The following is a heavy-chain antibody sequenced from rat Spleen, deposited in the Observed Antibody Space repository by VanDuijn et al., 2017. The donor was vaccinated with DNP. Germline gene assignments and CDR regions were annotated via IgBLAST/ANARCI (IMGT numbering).Heavy chain of an antibody. CDR1: GFTFSHYY. CDR2: ISTGGGNT. D-gene: IGHD4-3*01. CDR3: ARWNSGHFDY. V-gene: IGHV5-25*01. J-gene: IGHJ2*01. Sequence: EVQLVESGGGLVQPGRSMKLSCAASGFTFSHYYMAWVRQAPTKGLEWVASISTGGGNTYYRDSVKGRFTISRDNAQNTQYLQMNSLRSEDMATYYCARWNSGHFDYWGQGVMVPVSS.